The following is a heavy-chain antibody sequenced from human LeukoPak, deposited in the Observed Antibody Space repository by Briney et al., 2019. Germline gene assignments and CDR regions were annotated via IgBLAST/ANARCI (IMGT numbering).Heavy chain of an antibody. J-gene: IGHJ4*02. Sequence: PGGSLRLSCAASGFTFNNAWMSWVRQAPGKGLVWVSRINSDGSSTSYADSVKGRFTISRDNAKNTLYLQMNSLRAEDTAVYYCARAGGPRNFDYWGQGTLVTVSS. CDR1: GFTFNNAW. V-gene: IGHV3-74*01. CDR3: ARAGGPRNFDY. D-gene: IGHD1-26*01. CDR2: INSDGSST.